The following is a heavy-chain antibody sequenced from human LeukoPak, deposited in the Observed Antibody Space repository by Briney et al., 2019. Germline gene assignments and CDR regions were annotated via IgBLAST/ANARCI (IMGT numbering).Heavy chain of an antibody. D-gene: IGHD3-22*01. V-gene: IGHV1-2*02. CDR1: GYTFTGYY. Sequence: ASVKVSCTASGYTFTGYYMHWVRQAPGQGLEWMGWINPNSGGTNYAQKFQGRVTMTRDTSISTAYMELSRLRSDDTAVYYCARVYDSSGYSIDYWGQGTLVTVSS. CDR2: INPNSGGT. J-gene: IGHJ4*02. CDR3: ARVYDSSGYSIDY.